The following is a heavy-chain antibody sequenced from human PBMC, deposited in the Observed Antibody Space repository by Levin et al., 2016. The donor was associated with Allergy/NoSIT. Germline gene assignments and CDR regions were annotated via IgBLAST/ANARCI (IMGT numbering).Heavy chain of an antibody. Sequence: GSLRLSCGVSGDSINTYPWSWIRQPPGKGLEWIGYIYYSGSTNYNPSLKSPVTISVDTSKNQFSLKLSSVTAADTALYYCARHYSGSGSYSFDYWGQGTLVTVSS. D-gene: IGHD3-10*01. CDR1: GDSINTYP. V-gene: IGHV4-59*08. CDR3: ARHYSGSGSYSFDY. J-gene: IGHJ4*02. CDR2: IYYSGST.